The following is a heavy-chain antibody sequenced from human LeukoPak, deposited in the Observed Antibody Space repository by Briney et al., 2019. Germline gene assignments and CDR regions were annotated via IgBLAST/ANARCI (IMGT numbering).Heavy chain of an antibody. V-gene: IGHV4-59*01. CDR3: ARATGDY. CDR2: IYYSGST. CDR1: GGSISSYY. Sequence: PSETLSLTCTVSGGSISSYYWSWIRQPPGKGLEWTGYIYYSGSTNYNPSLKSRVTISVDTSKNQFSLKLSSVTAADTAVYYCARATGDYWGQGTLVTVSS. J-gene: IGHJ4*02. D-gene: IGHD2-8*02.